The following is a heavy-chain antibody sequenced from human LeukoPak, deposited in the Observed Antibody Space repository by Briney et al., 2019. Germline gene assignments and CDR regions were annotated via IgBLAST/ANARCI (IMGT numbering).Heavy chain of an antibody. CDR1: GFTFSSYG. Sequence: PGGSLRLSCAASGFTFSSYGMHWVRQAPGKGLEWVAVIWYDGSNKYYADSVKGRFTISRDNSKNTLYLQMNSLRAEDTAVYYCAKDGWSSRFDYWGQGTLVTVSS. CDR2: IWYDGSNK. D-gene: IGHD2-8*02. V-gene: IGHV3-33*06. J-gene: IGHJ4*02. CDR3: AKDGWSSRFDY.